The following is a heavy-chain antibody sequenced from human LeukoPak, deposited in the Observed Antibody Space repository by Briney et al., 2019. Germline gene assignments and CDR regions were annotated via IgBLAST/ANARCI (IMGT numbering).Heavy chain of an antibody. J-gene: IGHJ6*03. CDR2: ISAYNGNT. D-gene: IGHD3-3*01. CDR1: GYAFTSYG. CDR3: ARERVLGWLREYYYYYMDV. V-gene: IGHV1-18*01. Sequence: ASVKVSCKASGYAFTSYGISWVRQAPGQGLEWMGWISAYNGNTNYAQKLQGRVTMTTDTSTSTAYMELRSLRSDDTAVYYCARERVLGWLREYYYYYMDVWGKGTTVTVSS.